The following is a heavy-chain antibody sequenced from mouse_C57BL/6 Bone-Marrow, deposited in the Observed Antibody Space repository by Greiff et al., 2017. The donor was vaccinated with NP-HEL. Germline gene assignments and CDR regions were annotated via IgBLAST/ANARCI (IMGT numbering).Heavy chain of an antibody. CDR2: IYPRDGST. CDR3: ARAFYYDYPYYYAMDY. V-gene: IGHV1-78*01. J-gene: IGHJ4*01. CDR1: GYTFTDHT. D-gene: IGHD2-4*01. Sequence: QVQLQQSDAELVKPGASVKLSCKVSGYTFTDHTIHWMKQRPEQGLEWIGYIYPRDGSTKYNEKFKGNATLTADKSSSTAYMQLNSLTSEDSAVYFCARAFYYDYPYYYAMDYWGQGTAVTVSA.